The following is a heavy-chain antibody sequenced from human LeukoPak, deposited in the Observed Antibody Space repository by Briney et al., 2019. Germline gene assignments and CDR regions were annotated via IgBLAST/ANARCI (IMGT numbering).Heavy chain of an antibody. V-gene: IGHV4-59*01. CDR1: GGSISSYY. CDR2: IYYSGST. J-gene: IGHJ3*02. CDR3: ARAIAAAGITDAFDI. Sequence: SETLSLTCTVSGGSISSYYWSWIRQPPGKGLEWIGYIYYSGSTNYNPSLKSRVTISVDTSKNQFSLKLSSVTAADTAVYYCARAIAAAGITDAFDIWGQGTMVTVSS. D-gene: IGHD6-13*01.